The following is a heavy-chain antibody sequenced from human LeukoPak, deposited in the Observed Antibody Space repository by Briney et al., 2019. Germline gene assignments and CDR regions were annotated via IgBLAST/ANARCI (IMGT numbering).Heavy chain of an antibody. CDR1: GGTFSSYA. J-gene: IGHJ4*02. CDR2: VIPIFGTA. CDR3: AREGSSGYDLLFFDY. D-gene: IGHD5-12*01. Sequence: SVKVSCKASGGTFSSYAISWVRQSRQQEIEWMGGVIPIFGTAKYAQKFQGRVAITADESTSTAYMELSSLRSEDTAVYYCAREGSSGYDLLFFDYWGQGTLVTVSS. V-gene: IGHV1-69*13.